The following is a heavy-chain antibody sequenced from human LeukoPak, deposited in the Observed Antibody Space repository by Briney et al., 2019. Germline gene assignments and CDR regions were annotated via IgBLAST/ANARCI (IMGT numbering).Heavy chain of an antibody. V-gene: IGHV1-2*02. D-gene: IGHD3-10*01. J-gene: IGHJ6*03. CDR3: ASRITMVRGVHPNYYYYMDV. CDR1: GYTFTGYY. Sequence: GASVKVSCKASGYTFTGYYMHWVRQAPGQGLEWMGWINPNSGGTNYAQKFQGRVTMTRDTSISTAYMELSRLRSDDTAVYYCASRITMVRGVHPNYYYYMDVWGKGTTVTVSS. CDR2: INPNSGGT.